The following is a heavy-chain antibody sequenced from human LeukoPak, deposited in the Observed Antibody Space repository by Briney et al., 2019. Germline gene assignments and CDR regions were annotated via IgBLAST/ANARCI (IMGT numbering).Heavy chain of an antibody. CDR1: GFTFSSYG. V-gene: IGHV3-30*03. CDR3: ARASGHIVVVTAIEPPHD. CDR2: ISYDGSNK. J-gene: IGHJ4*02. Sequence: PGGSLRHSCAASGFTFSSYGMHWVRQAPGKGLEWVVVISYDGSNKYYADSVKGRFTISRDNSKNTLYLQMNSLRAEDTAVYYCARASGHIVVVTAIEPPHDWGQGTLVTVSS. D-gene: IGHD2-21*02.